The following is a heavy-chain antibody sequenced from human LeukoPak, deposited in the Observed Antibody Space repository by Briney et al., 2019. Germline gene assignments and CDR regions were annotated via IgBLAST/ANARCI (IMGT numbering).Heavy chain of an antibody. J-gene: IGHJ3*02. V-gene: IGHV3-23*01. CDR1: GFTLSSYA. CDR2: ISGSGGST. Sequence: GGSLRLSCAASGFTLSSYAMSWVRQAPGKGLEWVSAISGSGGSTYYADSVKGRFTISRDNSKNTLYLQMNSLRAEDTAVYYCARDQCSSTSCYGPDAFDIWGQGTTVTVSS. CDR3: ARDQCSSTSCYGPDAFDI. D-gene: IGHD2-2*01.